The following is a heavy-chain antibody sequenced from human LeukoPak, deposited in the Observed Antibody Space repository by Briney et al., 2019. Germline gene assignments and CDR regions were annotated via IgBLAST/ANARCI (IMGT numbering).Heavy chain of an antibody. V-gene: IGHV3-23*01. CDR2: ISASGGST. D-gene: IGHD3-22*01. Sequence: PGGSLRLSCAASGFTFSTYAMTWVRQAPGKGLEWVSTISASGGSTYYADSVRGRFPISRDNSKNTLYLQINSLRAEDTAVYYCAKSSYYYDSSGLRSPFDYWGQGTLVTVSS. CDR1: GFTFSTYA. CDR3: AKSSYYYDSSGLRSPFDY. J-gene: IGHJ4*02.